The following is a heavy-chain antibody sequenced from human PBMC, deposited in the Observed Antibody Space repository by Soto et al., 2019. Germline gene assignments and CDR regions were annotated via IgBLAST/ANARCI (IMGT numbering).Heavy chain of an antibody. J-gene: IGHJ4*02. CDR2: ISGSGGST. Sequence: GGSLRLSCAASGFTFSSYAMSWVRQAPGKGLEWVSAISGSGGSTYYADSVKGRFTISRDNSKNTLYLQMNSLRAEDTAVYYCANDYVQLPHYYFDYWGQGTLVTVSS. D-gene: IGHD2-2*01. CDR3: ANDYVQLPHYYFDY. V-gene: IGHV3-23*01. CDR1: GFTFSSYA.